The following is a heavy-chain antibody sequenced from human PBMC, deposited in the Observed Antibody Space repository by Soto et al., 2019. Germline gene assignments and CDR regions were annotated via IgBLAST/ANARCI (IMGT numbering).Heavy chain of an antibody. J-gene: IGHJ4*02. CDR3: ARYSGTLQFDY. CDR2: IYYSGTT. Sequence: SETLSLTCTVSGGSISDYYWSWIRQPPGKGLEWIGYIYYSGTTNYHPSLKSRVTISVDTSKRQFSLKLSSVTAADTAVYYCARYSGTLQFDYWGQGNLVTVS. V-gene: IGHV4-59*01. CDR1: GGSISDYY. D-gene: IGHD1-26*01.